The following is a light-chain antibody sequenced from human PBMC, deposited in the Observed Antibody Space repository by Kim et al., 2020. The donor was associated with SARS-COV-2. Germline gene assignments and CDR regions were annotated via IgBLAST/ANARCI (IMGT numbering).Light chain of an antibody. CDR2: DVS. CDR3: SSYTRSRTVV. Sequence: GQSITIACTGTSSDVGGYNYVSWYQQHPGKAPKLMIYDVSNRPSGVSNRFSGSKSGNTASLTISGLQAEDGADYYCSSYTRSRTVVVGGGTQLTVL. V-gene: IGLV2-14*03. CDR1: SSDVGGYNY. J-gene: IGLJ2*01.